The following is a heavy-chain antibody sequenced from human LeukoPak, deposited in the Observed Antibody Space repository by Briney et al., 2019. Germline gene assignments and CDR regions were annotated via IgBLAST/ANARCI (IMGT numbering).Heavy chain of an antibody. J-gene: IGHJ4*02. V-gene: IGHV3-64*01. D-gene: IGHD3-22*01. CDR2: ISSDGGST. CDR3: ARAIHSSGYPPVDY. Sequence: PGGSLRLSRAASGFTFSTYAMHWVRQAPGKGLEYVSAISSDGGSTYYANSLRGRFTISRDNSKNTLFLQMDSLRTEDMAVYYCARAIHSSGYPPVDYWGQGTLVTVSS. CDR1: GFTFSTYA.